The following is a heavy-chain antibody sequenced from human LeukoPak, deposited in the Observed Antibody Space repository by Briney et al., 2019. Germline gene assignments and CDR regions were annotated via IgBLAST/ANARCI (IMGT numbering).Heavy chain of an antibody. CDR3: ARDNWNYEDSFDY. D-gene: IGHD1-7*01. J-gene: IGHJ4*02. V-gene: IGHV1-46*01. Sequence: ASVKVSCKASGYTFTNNFMHWVRQAPGQGLEWMGIINPSGDNTWYAQKFQGRVTMTRDTSISTAYMELSRLRSDDTAVYYCARDNWNYEDSFDYWGQGTLVTVSS. CDR2: INPSGDNT. CDR1: GYTFTNNF.